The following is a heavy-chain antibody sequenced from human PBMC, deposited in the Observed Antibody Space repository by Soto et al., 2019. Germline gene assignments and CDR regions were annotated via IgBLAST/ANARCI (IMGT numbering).Heavy chain of an antibody. CDR2: ISSSGSTI. D-gene: IGHD2-15*01. J-gene: IGHJ4*02. CDR3: SGYCSGGSCQRNY. V-gene: IGHV3-11*01. Sequence: PGGSLRLSCAASGFTFSDYYMSWIRQAPGKGLEWVSYISSSGSTIYYADSVKGRFTISRDNAKNSLYLQMNSLRAEDTAVYYCSGYCSGGSCQRNYWGQGTLVTVSS. CDR1: GFTFSDYY.